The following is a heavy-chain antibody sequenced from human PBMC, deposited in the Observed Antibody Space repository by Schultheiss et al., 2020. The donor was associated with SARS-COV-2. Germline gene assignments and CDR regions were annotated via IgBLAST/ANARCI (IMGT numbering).Heavy chain of an antibody. J-gene: IGHJ4*02. D-gene: IGHD6-13*01. CDR1: GFTFSSYG. Sequence: GGSLRLSCAASGFTFSSYGMHWVRQAPGKGLEWVAVISYDGSNKYYADSVKGRFTISRDNSKNTLYLQMNSLRAEDTALYYCARDREAGTVDYWGQGTLVTVSS. CDR2: ISYDGSNK. V-gene: IGHV3-30*03. CDR3: ARDREAGTVDY.